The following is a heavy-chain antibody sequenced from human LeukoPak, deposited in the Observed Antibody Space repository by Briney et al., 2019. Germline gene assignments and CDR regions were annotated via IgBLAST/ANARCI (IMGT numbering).Heavy chain of an antibody. J-gene: IGHJ4*02. D-gene: IGHD6-19*01. Sequence: GSLRLSCAASGFTFSSYAMSWVRQAPGKGLEWVSAISGSGGSTYYADSVKGRFTISRDNSKNTLYLQMNSLRAEDTAVYYCAKDLKGEVQWPVLLLFDYWGQGTLVTVSS. CDR1: GFTFSSYA. CDR3: AKDLKGEVQWPVLLLFDY. CDR2: ISGSGGST. V-gene: IGHV3-23*01.